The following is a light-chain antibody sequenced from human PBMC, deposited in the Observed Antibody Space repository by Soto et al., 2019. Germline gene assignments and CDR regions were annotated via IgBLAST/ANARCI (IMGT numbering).Light chain of an antibody. CDR3: QQYSTYAT. V-gene: IGKV1-5*03. CDR1: QTISSW. J-gene: IGKJ1*01. Sequence: DIPMTQSPSTLSGSVGDRVTITCRGSQTISSWLAWYQQTPGKAPKLLIYKASTLKSGVPSRFSGSGSGTEFTLTISSLQPDDFATYYCQQYSTYATFGQGTKVDIK. CDR2: KAS.